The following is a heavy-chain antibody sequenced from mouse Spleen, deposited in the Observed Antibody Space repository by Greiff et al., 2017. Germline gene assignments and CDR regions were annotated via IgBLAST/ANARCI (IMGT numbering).Heavy chain of an antibody. Sequence: EVKLMESGGGLVQPGGSLSLSCAASGFTFTDYYMSWVRQPPGKALEWLGFIRNKANGYTTEYSASVKGRFTISRDNSQSILYLQMNALRAEDSATYYCARYIKSHYYGSSYYFDYWGQGTTLTVSS. CDR2: IRNKANGYTT. J-gene: IGHJ2*01. V-gene: IGHV7-3*01. CDR3: ARYIKSHYYGSSYYFDY. CDR1: GFTFTDYY. D-gene: IGHD1-1*01.